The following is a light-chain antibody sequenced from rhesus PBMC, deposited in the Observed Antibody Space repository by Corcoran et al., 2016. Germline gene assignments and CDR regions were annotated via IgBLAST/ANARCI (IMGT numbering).Light chain of an antibody. Sequence: DIQMTQSPSSLSASVGDRATNTCQARQSISNNLNWYQQKVGKISKLLIYRASSLQMGIPSRLRGNGSGTEFTLTISSLQPADFATYYCQQYYSYPYSFGQVTKVEIK. V-gene: IGKV1-43*03. CDR3: QQYYSYPYS. J-gene: IGKJ2*01. CDR1: QSISNN. CDR2: RAS.